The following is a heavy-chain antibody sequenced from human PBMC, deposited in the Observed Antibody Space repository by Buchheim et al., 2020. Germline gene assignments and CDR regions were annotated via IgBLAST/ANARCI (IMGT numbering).Heavy chain of an antibody. D-gene: IGHD1-26*01. Sequence: QVQLQESGPGLVKPSGTLSLTCAVSGVSISTSSWWSWVRQPPGKGLEWIGEILHSGTANYNPSLKSRVTILVDKSNNLFSLNLGSVTAADTALYHCARAGVGSSRGNYYIDSWGQGTL. V-gene: IGHV4-4*02. CDR3: ARAGVGSSRGNYYIDS. J-gene: IGHJ4*02. CDR1: GVSISTSSW. CDR2: ILHSGTA.